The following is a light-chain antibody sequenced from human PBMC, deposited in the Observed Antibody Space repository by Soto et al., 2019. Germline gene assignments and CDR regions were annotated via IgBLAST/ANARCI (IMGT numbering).Light chain of an antibody. CDR2: GAS. CDR3: QQYGSSPPT. CDR1: QSVSSSY. V-gene: IGKV3-20*01. Sequence: EIVLTQSPGTLSLSPGERATLSCSASQSVSSSYLAWYQQKPGQSPRLLIWGASITSTGIPDRFSGSGSGTDFTLTISRLVPEDVAVYYYQQYGSSPPTFGQGTKVEIK. J-gene: IGKJ1*01.